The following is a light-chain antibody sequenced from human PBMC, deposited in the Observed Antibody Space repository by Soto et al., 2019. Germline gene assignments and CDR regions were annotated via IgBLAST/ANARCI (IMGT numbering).Light chain of an antibody. CDR1: QSVSSY. Sequence: ELVLTQSPATLSLSPGERATLSCRASQSVSSYLAWYQQKPGQAPRLLIYNASNRATGIPARFSGSGTGTEFTLTISSLQSEDFAVYYCQQYNKWPPITFGQGTRLEI. CDR2: NAS. V-gene: IGKV3-11*01. J-gene: IGKJ5*01. CDR3: QQYNKWPPIT.